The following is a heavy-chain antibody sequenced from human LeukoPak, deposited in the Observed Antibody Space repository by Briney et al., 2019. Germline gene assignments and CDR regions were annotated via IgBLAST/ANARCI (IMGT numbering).Heavy chain of an antibody. Sequence: SQTLSLTCSVSGGSISSGGYAWNWIRQPPGKGLEWIGYVYHSGSTYYNPSLKSRVTISVDRSKNQFSLKLSSVTAADTAVYYCARAKRYFDYWGQGTLVTVSS. CDR1: GGSISSGGYA. CDR3: ARAKRYFDY. CDR2: VYHSGST. J-gene: IGHJ4*02. V-gene: IGHV4-30-2*01.